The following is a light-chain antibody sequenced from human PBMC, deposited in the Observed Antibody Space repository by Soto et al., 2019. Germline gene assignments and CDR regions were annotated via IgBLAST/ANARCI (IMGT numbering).Light chain of an antibody. Sequence: DLPMTQSPASLSASVGDRVTITCRTSQSISYYLSWFQQKPGKTPKLLIYAASSLHSGVPSRFSGSGSGTDFTLTISSLQPDDSATYYCQQTYSAPRAFGQGTKVEIK. CDR1: QSISYY. V-gene: IGKV1-39*01. CDR3: QQTYSAPRA. J-gene: IGKJ1*01. CDR2: AAS.